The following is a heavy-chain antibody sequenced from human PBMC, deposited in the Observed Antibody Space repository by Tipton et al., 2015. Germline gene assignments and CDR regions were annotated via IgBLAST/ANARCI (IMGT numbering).Heavy chain of an antibody. Sequence: QLVKSGAEVKKPGASVKVSCKASGYTFRNYDINWVRQATGQGLEWLGWMNPNSGNTGYAQNFQGRVTMTRNTSISTAYMELSSLTSEDTALYYCARGFTVTKWESGDYWGQGTLIIVSS. CDR2: MNPNSGNT. D-gene: IGHD4-17*01. CDR1: GYTFRNYD. V-gene: IGHV1-8*01. J-gene: IGHJ4*02. CDR3: ARGFTVTKWESGDY.